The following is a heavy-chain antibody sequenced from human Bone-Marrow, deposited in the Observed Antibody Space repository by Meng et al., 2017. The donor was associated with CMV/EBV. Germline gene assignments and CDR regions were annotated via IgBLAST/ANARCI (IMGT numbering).Heavy chain of an antibody. Sequence: SVKVSCKASGDTFSSYTISWVRQAPGQGLEWMGRIIPILGIANYAQRFQGRVTITADKSTATVYMELSSLRSEDTAVYYCVGSEEFYHFRSGWEWYYHYGMDVWGPGTTVTVSS. CDR3: VGSEEFYHFRSGWEWYYHYGMDV. CDR1: GDTFSSYT. CDR2: IIPILGIA. D-gene: IGHD3-3*01. J-gene: IGHJ6*02. V-gene: IGHV1-69*02.